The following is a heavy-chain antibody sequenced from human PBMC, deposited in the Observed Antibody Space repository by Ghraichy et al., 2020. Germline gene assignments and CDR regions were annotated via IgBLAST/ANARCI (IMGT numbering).Heavy chain of an antibody. CDR1: GFTFSSYG. CDR2: IWYDGSNK. CDR3: AREWLYYYDSRPPGNIYGMDV. Sequence: GGSLRLSCAASGFTFSSYGMHWVRQAPGKGLEWVAVIWYDGSNKYYADSVKGRFTISRDNSKNTLYLQMNSLRAEDTAVYYCAREWLYYYDSRPPGNIYGMDVWGQGTTVTVSS. J-gene: IGHJ6*02. D-gene: IGHD3-22*01. V-gene: IGHV3-33*01.